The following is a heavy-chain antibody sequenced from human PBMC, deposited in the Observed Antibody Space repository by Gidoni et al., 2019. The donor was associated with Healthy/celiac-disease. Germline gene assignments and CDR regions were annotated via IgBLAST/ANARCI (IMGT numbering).Heavy chain of an antibody. D-gene: IGHD3-10*02. J-gene: IGHJ4*02. CDR3: AKDLFGDDDY. CDR1: GFTFSSYG. CDR2: ISYDGSNK. V-gene: IGHV3-30*18. Sequence: QVQLVESGGGVVQPGRSLRISCAASGFTFSSYGMHWVRQAPGKGLEWVAVISYDGSNKYYADSVKGRFTISRDNSKNTLYLQMNSLRAEDTAVYYCAKDLFGDDDYWGQGTLVTVSS.